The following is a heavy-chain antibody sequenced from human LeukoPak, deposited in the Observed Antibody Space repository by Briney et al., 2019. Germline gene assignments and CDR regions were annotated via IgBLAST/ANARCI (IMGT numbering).Heavy chain of an antibody. V-gene: IGHV3-15*01. D-gene: IGHD3-9*01. CDR1: GFTFSNAW. CDR3: TTDFTYYDILTGTLPLLDI. Sequence: GGSLRLSCAVSGFTFSNAWMSWVRQAPGKGLEWVGRIKSKTDGGTTDYAAPVKGRSTISRDDSKNTLYPQMNSLKTEDTAVYYCTTDFTYYDILTGTLPLLDIWGQGTMVTVSS. J-gene: IGHJ3*02. CDR2: IKSKTDGGTT.